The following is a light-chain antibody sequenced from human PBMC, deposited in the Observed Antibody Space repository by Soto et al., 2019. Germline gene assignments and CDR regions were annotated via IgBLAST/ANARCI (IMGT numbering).Light chain of an antibody. Sequence: EIVMTQSPATLSVSPGDRATLSCPASQSVKSGLAWYQQKPGQSPRLLIYDASTRATGIPARFSGSGSGTEFTLTISSLQSEDVAIYYYQQYNNWPPYTFGQGTKLEIK. CDR1: QSVKSG. CDR3: QQYNNWPPYT. J-gene: IGKJ2*01. V-gene: IGKV3-15*01. CDR2: DAS.